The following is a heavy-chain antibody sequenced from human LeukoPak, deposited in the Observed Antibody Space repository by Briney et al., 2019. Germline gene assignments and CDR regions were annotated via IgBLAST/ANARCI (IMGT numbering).Heavy chain of an antibody. D-gene: IGHD6-19*01. J-gene: IGHJ4*02. Sequence: GGSLRLSCAASGFTFSSYGMHWVRQAPGKGLEWVAVIWYDGSNKYYADSVKGRFTISRDNSKNTPYLQMNSLRAEDTAVYYCARDPDSSAPGTFDYWGQGTLVTVSS. V-gene: IGHV3-33*01. CDR1: GFTFSSYG. CDR3: ARDPDSSAPGTFDY. CDR2: IWYDGSNK.